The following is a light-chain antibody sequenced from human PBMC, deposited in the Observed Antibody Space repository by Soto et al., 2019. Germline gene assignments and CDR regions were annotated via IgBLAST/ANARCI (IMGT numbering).Light chain of an antibody. Sequence: DIVMTQSPLSLPVTPGEPASISCRSSQSLLHNDGYNFLGWYLQKPGQSPQLLNYLGSNRASGVPDRFSGSGSGKDFTLKISRVEAEDVGVYYCLQALQIPWTFGQGTKVEIK. J-gene: IGKJ1*01. CDR3: LQALQIPWT. CDR2: LGS. V-gene: IGKV2-28*01. CDR1: QSLLHNDGYNF.